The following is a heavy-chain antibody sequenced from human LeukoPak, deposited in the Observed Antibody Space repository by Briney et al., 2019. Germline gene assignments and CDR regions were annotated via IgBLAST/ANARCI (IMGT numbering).Heavy chain of an antibody. CDR3: ARQKLPRFLEWLLPQYNWFDP. CDR2: ISAYNGNP. J-gene: IGHJ5*02. D-gene: IGHD3-3*01. Sequence: ASVKVSCKASGYTFTSYGISWVRQAPGQGLEWMGWISAYNGNPNYAQKLQGRVTMTTDTSTSTAYMELRSLRSDDTAVYYCARQKLPRFLEWLLPQYNWFDPWGQGTLVTVSS. V-gene: IGHV1-18*01. CDR1: GYTFTSYG.